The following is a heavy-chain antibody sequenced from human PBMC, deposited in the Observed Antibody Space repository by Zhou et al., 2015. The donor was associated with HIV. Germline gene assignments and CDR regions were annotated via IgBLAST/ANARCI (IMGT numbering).Heavy chain of an antibody. V-gene: IGHV1-69*01. Sequence: QVQLVQSGAEVKKPGSSVKVSCKASGGTFSSYAISWVRQAPGQGLEWMGGIIPIFGTANYAQKFQGRVTITADESTSTAYMELSSLRSEDTAVYYCARDRHDGIVGAAVFDYWGQGNPGSPSPQ. D-gene: IGHD1-26*01. CDR3: ARDRHDGIVGAAVFDY. CDR1: GGTFSSYA. J-gene: IGHJ4*02. CDR2: IIPIFGTA.